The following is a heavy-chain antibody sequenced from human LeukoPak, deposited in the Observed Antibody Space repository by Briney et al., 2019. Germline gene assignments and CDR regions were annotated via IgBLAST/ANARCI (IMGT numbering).Heavy chain of an antibody. CDR1: GFSFRNYA. Sequence: PGGSLRLSCAASGFSFRNYAMSWVRQAPGKGLEWVSSISDSGGATYYADSVKGPFTISRDNSKNTLYLQLNSLGADDTAVYYCAKIAPWGAVTTTDGFDYWGQGTLVTVSS. CDR3: AKIAPWGAVTTTDGFDY. CDR2: ISDSGGAT. J-gene: IGHJ4*02. D-gene: IGHD4-17*01. V-gene: IGHV3-23*01.